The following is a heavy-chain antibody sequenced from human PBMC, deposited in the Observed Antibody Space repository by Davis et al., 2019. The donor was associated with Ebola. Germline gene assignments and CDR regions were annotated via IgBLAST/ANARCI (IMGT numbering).Heavy chain of an antibody. D-gene: IGHD2-15*01. V-gene: IGHV1-2*02. CDR3: ARAVPATQNLDY. CDR1: GYTFTAYF. Sequence: AASVKVSCKASGYTFTAYFIHWVRRAPGEGLEWMGWINPNTGGTNSAQKFQGRVTMTRATSMTTAYMELNGLRSDDTAVYCARAVPATQNLDYWGQGTLVTVSS. J-gene: IGHJ4*02. CDR2: INPNTGGT.